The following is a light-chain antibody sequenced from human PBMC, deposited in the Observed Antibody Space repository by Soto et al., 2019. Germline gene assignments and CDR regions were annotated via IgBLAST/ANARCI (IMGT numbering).Light chain of an antibody. J-gene: IGLJ1*01. CDR3: QSYDSTLDASYV. CDR2: GNS. CDR1: SSNIGAGYD. Sequence: QSVLTQPPSVSGAPGQRVTISCTGSSSNIGAGYDVHWYQHRPGKAPKLLIFGNSNRPSGVPVPDRFSGSKSGTSAYLAITGLQAEDEGDYYCQSYDSTLDASYVFGTGTKLTVL. V-gene: IGLV1-40*01.